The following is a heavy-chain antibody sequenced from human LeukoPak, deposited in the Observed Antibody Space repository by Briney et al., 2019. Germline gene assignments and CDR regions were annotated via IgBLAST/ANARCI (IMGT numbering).Heavy chain of an antibody. J-gene: IGHJ3*02. V-gene: IGHV1-2*02. CDR1: GYTFTGYY. CDR2: INPNSGGT. CDR3: ARVSDYVWGSYHLNDAFDI. D-gene: IGHD3-16*02. Sequence: GASVKVSCKASGYTFTGYYMHWVRQAPGQGLEWMGWINPNSGGTNYAQKFQGRVTMTRDTSISTAYMELSRLRSDDTAVYYCARVSDYVWGSYHLNDAFDIWGQGTMVTVSS.